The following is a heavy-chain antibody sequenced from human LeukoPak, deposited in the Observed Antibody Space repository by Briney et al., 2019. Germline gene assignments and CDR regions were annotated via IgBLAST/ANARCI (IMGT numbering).Heavy chain of an antibody. CDR3: ARGPYSYDSSGAFDI. CDR1: GGSISSGSYY. D-gene: IGHD3-22*01. Sequence: PSETLSLTCTVSGGSISSGSYYWSWIRQPAGKGLEWIGRIYTSGSTNYNPSLKSRVTISVDTSKNQFSLKLSSVTAADTAVYFCARGPYSYDSSGAFDIWGQGTMVTVSS. V-gene: IGHV4-61*02. CDR2: IYTSGST. J-gene: IGHJ3*02.